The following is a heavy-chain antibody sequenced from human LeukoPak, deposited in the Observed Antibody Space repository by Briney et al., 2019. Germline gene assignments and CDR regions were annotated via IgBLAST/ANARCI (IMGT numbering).Heavy chain of an antibody. Sequence: PGGSLRLSCAASGFTFSSYAMSWVRQAPGKGLEWVSAISGSGGSTYYADSVKGRFTIPRDNSKNTLYLQMNSLRAEDTAVYYCAKEKRQLLWFGELFVWGQGTLVTASS. CDR3: AKEKRQLLWFGELFV. V-gene: IGHV3-23*01. D-gene: IGHD3-10*01. CDR1: GFTFSSYA. J-gene: IGHJ4*02. CDR2: ISGSGGST.